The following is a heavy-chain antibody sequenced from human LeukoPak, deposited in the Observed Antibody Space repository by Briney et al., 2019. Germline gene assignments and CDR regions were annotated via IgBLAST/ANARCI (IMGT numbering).Heavy chain of an antibody. D-gene: IGHD5-18*01. V-gene: IGHV3-48*01. Sequence: GGSLRLSCAASGFTVSSNYMSWVRQAPGKGLEWVSYISSSSSTIYYADSVKGRFTISRDNAKNSLYLQMNSLRAEDTAVYYCASSGRGYSHREIPGYYYYYMDVWGKGTTVTVSS. J-gene: IGHJ6*03. CDR2: ISSSSSTI. CDR3: ASSGRGYSHREIPGYYYYYMDV. CDR1: GFTVSSNY.